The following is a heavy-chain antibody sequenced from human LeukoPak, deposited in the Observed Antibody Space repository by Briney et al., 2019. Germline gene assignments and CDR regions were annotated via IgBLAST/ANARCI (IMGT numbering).Heavy chain of an antibody. V-gene: IGHV3-48*04. J-gene: IGHJ6*04. CDR2: INNNGSTT. Sequence: PGGSLRLSCAASGFTFSSYSMNWVRQAPGKGLEWVSNINNNGSTTYYVDSVKGRFTISRDNAKNSLYLQMNSLRAEDTAVFYGSRSPDTVYGAIGGWGKRATVSVAS. CDR1: GFTFSSYS. D-gene: IGHD5-18*01. CDR3: SRSPDTVYGAIGG.